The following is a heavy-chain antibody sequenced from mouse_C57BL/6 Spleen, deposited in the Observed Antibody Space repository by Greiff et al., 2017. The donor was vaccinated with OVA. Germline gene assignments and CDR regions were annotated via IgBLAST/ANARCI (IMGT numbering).Heavy chain of an antibody. Sequence: QVQLQQSGAELVKPGASVKLSCKASDYTFTEYTIHWVKQRSGQGLEWIGWFYPGSGSIKYNEKFKDKATLTADKSSSTVYMELSRLTTEDSAVYFCARHEEDYYGSSYGAMDYWGQGTSVTVSS. J-gene: IGHJ4*01. V-gene: IGHV1-62-2*01. CDR2: FYPGSGSI. CDR3: ARHEEDYYGSSYGAMDY. D-gene: IGHD1-1*01. CDR1: DYTFTEYT.